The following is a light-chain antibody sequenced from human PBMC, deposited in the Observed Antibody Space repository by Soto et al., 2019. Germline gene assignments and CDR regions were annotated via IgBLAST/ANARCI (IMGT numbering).Light chain of an antibody. CDR2: TSS. Sequence: DIQMTQSPSSLSASVGDGVTITCRASQSVSSHLKGYQQKPGKAPKLLIHTSSTLQSGVPSRFSGNGSTTDFTLTISSLKLEDFATYYCQQSDSIPYTFGQGTNMEI. CDR3: QQSDSIPYT. J-gene: IGKJ2*01. CDR1: QSVSSH. V-gene: IGKV1-39*01.